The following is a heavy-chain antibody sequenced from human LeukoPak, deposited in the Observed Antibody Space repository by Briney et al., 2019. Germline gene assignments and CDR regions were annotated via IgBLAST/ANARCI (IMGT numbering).Heavy chain of an antibody. D-gene: IGHD3-9*01. J-gene: IGHJ4*02. CDR2: IYPGDSDT. CDR1: GYSFTSHW. CDR3: ARHGIDILTGYYVY. V-gene: IGHV5-51*01. Sequence: GESLKISCKGSGYSFTSHWVGWVRQMPGKGLEWMGVIYPGDSDTRYSPSFQGQVTISADKSTSTAYLQWSSLKASDTAMYYCARHGIDILTGYYVYWGQGTLVTVSS.